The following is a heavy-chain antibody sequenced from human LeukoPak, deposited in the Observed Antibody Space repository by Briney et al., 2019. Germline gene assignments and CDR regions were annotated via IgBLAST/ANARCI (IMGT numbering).Heavy chain of an antibody. Sequence: SVKVSCKASGGTFSSYAISWERQAPGQGLEWMGRIIPIFGTANYAQKFQGRVTITADKSTSTAYMELSSLRSEDTAVYYCARNPPSYYYDSSGYYWLDYWGQGTLVTVSS. CDR1: GGTFSSYA. V-gene: IGHV1-69*06. CDR3: ARNPPSYYYDSSGYYWLDY. J-gene: IGHJ4*02. CDR2: IIPIFGTA. D-gene: IGHD3-22*01.